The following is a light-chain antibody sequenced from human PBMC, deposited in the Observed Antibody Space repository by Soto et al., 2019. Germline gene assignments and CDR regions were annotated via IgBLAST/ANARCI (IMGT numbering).Light chain of an antibody. V-gene: IGKV3-15*01. J-gene: IGKJ4*01. CDR3: QQCRNWPLT. CDR2: DAS. CDR1: QNVYNN. Sequence: EIVMTQSPATLSVSPGEGATLSCKASQNVYNNLAWYQQRPGQLPRLLIYDASTRATVISARFSGSGYGTEFTLTISSLQSEDFAVYFCQQCRNWPLTFGGGTKVDIK.